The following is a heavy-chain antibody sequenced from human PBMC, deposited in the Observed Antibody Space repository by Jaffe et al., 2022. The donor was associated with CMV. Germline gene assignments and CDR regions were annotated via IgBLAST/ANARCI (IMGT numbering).Heavy chain of an antibody. CDR1: GFTFINYA. CDR2: ISGSGGSA. D-gene: IGHD2-2*03. J-gene: IGHJ5*02. V-gene: IGHV3-23*01. Sequence: EVQLLESGGGLVQPGGSLRLSCAASGFTFINYAMSWVRQAPGKGLEWVSTISGSGGSAYYADSVKGRFTISRGNSKDTLYLQVNSLRAEDTAVYYCARNRGLSGYCSSTTCRGNYNYFDPWGPGTLVTVSS. CDR3: ARNRGLSGYCSSTTCRGNYNYFDP.